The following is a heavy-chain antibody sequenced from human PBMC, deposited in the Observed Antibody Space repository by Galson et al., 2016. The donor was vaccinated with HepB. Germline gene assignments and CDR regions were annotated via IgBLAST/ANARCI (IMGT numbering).Heavy chain of an antibody. Sequence: QSGAEVKKPGESLKISCKGSGFSFTNYWIGWVRQMPGKGLEWMGIIYPDDSDTRYSPSFQGQVTISADKSISTAYLQWSSLKASDTATYYCATLYWNADDYNGMDVWGQGTTVTVSS. D-gene: IGHD1-1*01. CDR2: IYPDDSDT. CDR3: ATLYWNADDYNGMDV. CDR1: GFSFTNYW. V-gene: IGHV5-51*03. J-gene: IGHJ6*02.